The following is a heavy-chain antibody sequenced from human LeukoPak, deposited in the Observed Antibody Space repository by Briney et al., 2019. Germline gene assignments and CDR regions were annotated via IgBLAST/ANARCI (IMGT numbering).Heavy chain of an antibody. Sequence: GGSLRLSCAASGFPFSSYTMNWVRQAPGRGLEWGASILSSGRYIYYADSLKARFTISRDNAKNSVYLQMNGLRTEDTAIYYCARDGWVGDQVGWFDPWGQGTLVTVSS. CDR3: ARDGWVGDQVGWFDP. J-gene: IGHJ5*02. CDR1: GFPFSSYT. CDR2: ILSSGRYI. V-gene: IGHV3-21*01. D-gene: IGHD3-10*01.